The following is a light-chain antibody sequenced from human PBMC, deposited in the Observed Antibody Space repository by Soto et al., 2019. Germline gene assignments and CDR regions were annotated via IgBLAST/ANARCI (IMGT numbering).Light chain of an antibody. J-gene: IGLJ2*01. CDR3: SSNAGGNNLV. CDR2: EVS. Sequence: QSVLTQPPSASGTPGQSVTIPCTGTSSDVGDYNYVSWYQQHPGKAPKLVIYEVSRRPSGVPDRFSGSKSGNTAPLTVSGLQAEDDADYYCSSNAGGNNLVFGGGTKLTVL. CDR1: SSDVGDYNY. V-gene: IGLV2-8*01.